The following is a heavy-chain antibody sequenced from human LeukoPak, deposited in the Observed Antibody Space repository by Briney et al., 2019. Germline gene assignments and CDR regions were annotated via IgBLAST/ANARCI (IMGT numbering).Heavy chain of an antibody. V-gene: IGHV4-39*01. CDR2: IYYSGST. J-gene: IGHJ4*02. D-gene: IGHD6-13*01. Sequence: PSETLSLTCAVSGGSISSNSYYWGWIRQPPGKGLEWIGSIYYSGSTYYNPSLKSRVTISVDTSKNQFSLKLSSVTAADTAVYYCARRQLVPGGMDYWGQGTLVTVSS. CDR1: GGSISSNSYY. CDR3: ARRQLVPGGMDY.